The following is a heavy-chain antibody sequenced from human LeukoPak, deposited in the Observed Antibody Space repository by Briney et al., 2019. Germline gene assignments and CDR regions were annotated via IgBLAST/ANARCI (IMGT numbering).Heavy chain of an antibody. V-gene: IGHV4-39*01. J-gene: IGHJ4*02. D-gene: IGHD1-26*01. CDR1: GGSISSSGYY. CDR3: ARRERALDY. CDR2: IYYSGTT. Sequence: SETLSLTCTVSGGSISSSGYYWGWIRQPPGKGLEWIGSIYYSGTTYYSPSLKSRVTISLDTSKNQFSLKLISVTAADTAVYYCARRERALDYWGQGTLVTVSS.